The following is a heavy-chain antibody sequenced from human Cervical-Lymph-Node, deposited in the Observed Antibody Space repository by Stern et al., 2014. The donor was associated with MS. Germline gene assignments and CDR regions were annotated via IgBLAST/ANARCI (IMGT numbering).Heavy chain of an antibody. CDR3: ARDYGIAVAGTFGY. D-gene: IGHD6-19*01. Sequence: MQLVESGAEVKKPGASVKVSCKASGYTFTSYGISWVRQAPGQGLEWMGGISADNGNTNYAQKLQGRVTMTTDTSTSTAYMELRSLRSDDTAVYYCARDYGIAVAGTFGYWGQGTLVTVSS. CDR2: ISADNGNT. V-gene: IGHV1-18*04. J-gene: IGHJ4*02. CDR1: GYTFTSYG.